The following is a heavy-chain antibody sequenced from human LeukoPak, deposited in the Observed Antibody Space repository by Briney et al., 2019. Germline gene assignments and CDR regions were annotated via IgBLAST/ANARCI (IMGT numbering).Heavy chain of an antibody. Sequence: SETLSLTCTVSGGSISSYYWSWIRQPPGKGLEWIGYIYHSGSTNYNPSLKSRVTISVDTSKNQFSLKLSSVTAADTAVYYCARDKNQLLGSYGMDVWGQGTTVTVSS. CDR3: ARDKNQLLGSYGMDV. CDR1: GGSISSYY. J-gene: IGHJ6*02. V-gene: IGHV4-59*01. D-gene: IGHD2-2*01. CDR2: IYHSGST.